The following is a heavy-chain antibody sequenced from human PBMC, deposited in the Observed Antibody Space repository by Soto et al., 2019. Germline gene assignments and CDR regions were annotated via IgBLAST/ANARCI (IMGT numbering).Heavy chain of an antibody. D-gene: IGHD6-13*01. CDR3: AKGLQQLVEE. Sequence: QVQLVESGGGVVQPGTSLRLSCAASGFAFSIYGMHWVRQAPGKGLEWVAAIPSDASDKFYADSVKGRFTISRDNSKNTLYLQMNSLRPEDSAVYYCAKGLQQLVEEWGQETLVTVSP. CDR1: GFAFSIYG. V-gene: IGHV3-30*18. CDR2: IPSDASDK. J-gene: IGHJ4*02.